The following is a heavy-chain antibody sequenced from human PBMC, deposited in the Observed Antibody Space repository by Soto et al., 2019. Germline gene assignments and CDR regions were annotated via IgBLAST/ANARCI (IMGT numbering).Heavy chain of an antibody. CDR1: GFTVSSNY. Sequence: GGSLRLSCAASGFTVSSNYMSWVRQAPGKGLEWVSVIYSGGSTYYADSVKGRFTISRDNSKNTLYLQMNSLRDEDTAVYYCARVRPINYFYFDCWGQGTLVTVSS. J-gene: IGHJ4*02. V-gene: IGHV3-53*01. D-gene: IGHD1-7*01. CDR2: IYSGGST. CDR3: ARVRPINYFYFDC.